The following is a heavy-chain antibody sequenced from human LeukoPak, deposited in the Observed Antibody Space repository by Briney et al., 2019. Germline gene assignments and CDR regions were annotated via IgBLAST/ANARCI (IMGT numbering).Heavy chain of an antibody. CDR3: ARIYSSGPRPHWYFDL. V-gene: IGHV3-30*03. Sequence: GGSLRLSCAASGFTFSSYGMHWVRQAPGKGLEWVAVISYDGSNKYYADSVKGRFTISRDNSKNTLYLQMNSLRAEDTAVYYCARIYSSGPRPHWYFDLWGRGTLVTVSS. CDR1: GFTFSSYG. J-gene: IGHJ2*01. CDR2: ISYDGSNK. D-gene: IGHD6-19*01.